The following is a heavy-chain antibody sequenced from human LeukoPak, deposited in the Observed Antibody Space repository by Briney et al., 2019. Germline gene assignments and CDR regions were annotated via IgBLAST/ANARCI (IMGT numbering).Heavy chain of an antibody. V-gene: IGHV3-7*01. D-gene: IGHD3-22*01. CDR3: ASAIVVVNGPGDCFDY. Sequence: GGSLRLSCAASGFTFSSYWMSWVRQAPGKGLEWVANIKQDGSEEYYVDSVKGRFTISRDNAKNSLYLQMNSLRAEDTAVYYCASAIVVVNGPGDCFDYWGQGTLVTVSS. J-gene: IGHJ4*02. CDR2: IKQDGSEE. CDR1: GFTFSSYW.